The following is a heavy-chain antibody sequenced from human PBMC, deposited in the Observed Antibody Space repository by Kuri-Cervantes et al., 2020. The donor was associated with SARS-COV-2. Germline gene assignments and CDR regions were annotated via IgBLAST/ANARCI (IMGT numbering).Heavy chain of an antibody. CDR2: IIPIFGTA. CDR1: GGTFSSYA. D-gene: IGHD3-16*01. J-gene: IGHJ4*02. CDR3: ARGLGGPSSGYFDY. Sequence: SVKVSCKASGGTFSSYAISWVRQAPGQGLEWMGGIIPIFGTANYAQKFQGRVTITTDESTSTAYMELSSLRSEDTAVYYCARGLGGPSSGYFDYWGQGTLVTVSS. V-gene: IGHV1-69*05.